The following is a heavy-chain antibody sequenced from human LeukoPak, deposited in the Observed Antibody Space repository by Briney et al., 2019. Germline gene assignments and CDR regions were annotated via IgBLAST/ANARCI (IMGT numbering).Heavy chain of an antibody. CDR1: GGSFSGYY. CDR3: ARDRDTYYDILTGYLRNWFDP. V-gene: IGHV4-34*01. D-gene: IGHD3-9*01. Sequence: PSETLYLTCAVYGGSFSGYYWSWIRQPPGKGLEWIGEINHSGSTNYNPSLKSRVTISVDTSKNQFSLKLSSVTAADTAVYYCARDRDTYYDILTGYLRNWFDPRGQGTLVTVSS. J-gene: IGHJ5*02. CDR2: INHSGST.